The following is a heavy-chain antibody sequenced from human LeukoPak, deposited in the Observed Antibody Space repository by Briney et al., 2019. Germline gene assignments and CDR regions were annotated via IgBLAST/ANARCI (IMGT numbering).Heavy chain of an antibody. V-gene: IGHV3-23*01. Sequence: GGSLRLSCAASGFTFSRYGMSWVRQAPGKGLEWVSATSGSGVSTYYADSVKGRFTISRDNSKNTLFLQMNSLRAEDTAVYYCATQIRFLEWLFFDYWGQGTLVTVSS. D-gene: IGHD3-3*01. J-gene: IGHJ4*02. CDR3: ATQIRFLEWLFFDY. CDR2: TSGSGVST. CDR1: GFTFSRYG.